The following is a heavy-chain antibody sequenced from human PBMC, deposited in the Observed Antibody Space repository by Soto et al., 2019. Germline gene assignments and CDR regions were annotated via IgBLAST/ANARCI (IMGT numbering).Heavy chain of an antibody. CDR3: AAGEASSRNLAPYYLDF. CDR2: VIPILGQA. Sequence: GASVKVSCKASGGIFSSYAISWLRQAPGQGLEWMGAVIPILGQAYYAQNFQDRVTITADESTRTAYMDLIGLRSDDTAVYFCAAGEASSRNLAPYYLDFWGQGTLVTVSS. D-gene: IGHD6-13*01. CDR1: GGIFSSYA. V-gene: IGHV1-69*13. J-gene: IGHJ4*02.